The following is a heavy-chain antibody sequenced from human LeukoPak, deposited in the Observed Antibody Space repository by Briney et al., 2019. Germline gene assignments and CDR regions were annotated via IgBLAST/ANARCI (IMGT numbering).Heavy chain of an antibody. J-gene: IGHJ5*02. CDR2: ISAYNGNT. Sequence: ASVKVSCKASGYTFTSYGISWVRQAPGQGLEWMGWISAYNGNTNYAQKLQGRVTMTTDTSTSTAYMELRSLRSDDTAVYYCARQRSSSWYPNWFDPWGQGTLVTVSS. D-gene: IGHD6-13*01. CDR3: ARQRSSSWYPNWFDP. CDR1: GYTFTSYG. V-gene: IGHV1-18*01.